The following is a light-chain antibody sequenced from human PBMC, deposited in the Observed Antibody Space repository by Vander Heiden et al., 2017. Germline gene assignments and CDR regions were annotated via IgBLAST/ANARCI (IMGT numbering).Light chain of an antibody. CDR2: EVS. J-gene: IGLJ3*02. V-gene: IGLV2-8*01. CDR3: RQSAGSNNGV. CDR1: SRDVGGYND. Sequence: QPALTQPPSASGSPGQSVTISCTGTSRDVGGYNDVSCYQQHPGNAPILMMYEVSKRPSGVPDRVSASKSGNNASPHASGLQAEDDADEYCRQSAGSNNGVFGGGTKLTVL.